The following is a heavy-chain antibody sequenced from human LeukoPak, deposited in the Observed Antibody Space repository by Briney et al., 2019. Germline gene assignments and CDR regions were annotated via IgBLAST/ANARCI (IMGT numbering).Heavy chain of an antibody. CDR1: GDSISSSSYC. J-gene: IGHJ3*02. CDR3: ARHSRSAYTGYENAFDI. D-gene: IGHD5-12*01. Sequence: SETLSLTCTVSGDSISSSSYCGDWIRQPPGQGLEWIGNIYNSANTHYNPSLKTRITMSVDTSKNQFSLKLNSVTAADTGIYYCARHSRSAYTGYENAFDIWGQGTMVTVSS. CDR2: IYNSANT. V-gene: IGHV4-39*01.